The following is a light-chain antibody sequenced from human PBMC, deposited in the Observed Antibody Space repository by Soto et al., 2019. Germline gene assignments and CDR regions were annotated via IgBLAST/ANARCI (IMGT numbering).Light chain of an antibody. J-gene: IGKJ1*01. CDR1: QSINIY. CDR3: QQSYSTPQT. V-gene: IGKV1-39*01. CDR2: VAS. Sequence: DIQMTQSPSSLSASVGDSVTITCRASQSINIYLSWYQQKPGKAPKLLINVASTLQGGVPSRFSGSGSGTDFTLTISSLQPEDFATYYCQQSYSTPQTFGQGTKVDIK.